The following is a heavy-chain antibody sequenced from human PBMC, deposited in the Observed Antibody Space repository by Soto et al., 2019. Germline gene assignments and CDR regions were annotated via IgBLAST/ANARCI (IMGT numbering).Heavy chain of an antibody. CDR1: GGSISSGGYY. Sequence: QVQLQESGPGLVKPSQTLSLTCTVSGGSISSGGYYWSWIRQHPGKGLEWIGYIYYSGSTYYNPPLKSRVTISVDTSKNQFSLKLSSVTAADTAVYYCAREGVLWFGEVTRFDPWGQGTLVTVSS. CDR3: AREGVLWFGEVTRFDP. J-gene: IGHJ5*02. CDR2: IYYSGST. V-gene: IGHV4-31*03. D-gene: IGHD3-10*01.